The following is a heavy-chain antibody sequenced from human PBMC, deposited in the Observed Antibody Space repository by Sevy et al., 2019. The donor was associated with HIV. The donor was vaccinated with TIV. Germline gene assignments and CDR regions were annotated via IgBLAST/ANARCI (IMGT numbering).Heavy chain of an antibody. Sequence: GGSRRLSCAASGFTPSTYGMHWVRQAPGKGLEWVAVIGYDGSNKYYADSVRGRFTISRDNSKNTLFLQMDSLRGEDTAVYYCARDPRMYGDYLLAYFDYWGQGTLVTVSS. V-gene: IGHV3-33*01. J-gene: IGHJ4*02. CDR3: ARDPRMYGDYLLAYFDY. CDR1: GFTPSTYG. CDR2: IGYDGSNK. D-gene: IGHD2-8*01.